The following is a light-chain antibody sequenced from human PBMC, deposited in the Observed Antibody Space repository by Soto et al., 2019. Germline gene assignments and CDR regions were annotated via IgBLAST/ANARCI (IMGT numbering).Light chain of an antibody. Sequence: EIVMTQSPATLSLSPGERAALSCRASQSINSELAWYQQKPGQPPRLLIYGASTRATGVPARFTGSESGSDFTPTISGLQSEDFAVSYCQQGHNWPLTFGQGTRLDI. CDR2: GAS. CDR1: QSINSE. CDR3: QQGHNWPLT. J-gene: IGKJ2*01. V-gene: IGKV3-15*01.